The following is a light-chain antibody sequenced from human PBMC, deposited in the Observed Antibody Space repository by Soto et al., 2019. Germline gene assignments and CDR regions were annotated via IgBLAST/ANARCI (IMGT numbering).Light chain of an antibody. Sequence: DIQMTQSPSTLSASVGDRVTITCRAIQSISSGLAWYQQKPGKAPKLLIYKASSLESGVPSRFSGSGSGTEFTLTISSLQPDDFATYYCQQYNSYSVTFGQGTKVEIK. J-gene: IGKJ1*01. CDR1: QSISSG. CDR3: QQYNSYSVT. V-gene: IGKV1-5*03. CDR2: KAS.